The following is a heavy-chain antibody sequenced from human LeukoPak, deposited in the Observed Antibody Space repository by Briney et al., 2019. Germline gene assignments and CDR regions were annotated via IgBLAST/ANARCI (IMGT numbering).Heavy chain of an antibody. Sequence: SETLSLTCAVYGGSFSGYYWNWIRQPPGKGLEWIGEINHSGSTNYNPSLKSRVTTSVDTSKNQFSLKLSSVTAADTAVYYCARRVYGMDVWGQGTTVTVSS. CDR2: INHSGST. V-gene: IGHV4-34*01. CDR3: ARRVYGMDV. J-gene: IGHJ6*02. CDR1: GGSFSGYY.